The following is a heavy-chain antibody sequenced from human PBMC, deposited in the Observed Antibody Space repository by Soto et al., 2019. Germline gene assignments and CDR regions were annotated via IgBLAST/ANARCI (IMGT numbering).Heavy chain of an antibody. D-gene: IGHD3-22*01. CDR2: IYYSGST. V-gene: IGHV4-31*03. J-gene: IGHJ4*02. CDR3: ASTTTYYYDSSGYPFDY. CDR1: GGSISSGGYY. Sequence: QVQLQESGPGLVKPSQTLSLTCTVSGGSISSGGYYWSWIRQHPGKGLEWIGYIYYSGSTYYNPSLKSRVTIAVDTSKNQFSLKLSSVTAADTAVYYCASTTTYYYDSSGYPFDYWGQGTLVTVSS.